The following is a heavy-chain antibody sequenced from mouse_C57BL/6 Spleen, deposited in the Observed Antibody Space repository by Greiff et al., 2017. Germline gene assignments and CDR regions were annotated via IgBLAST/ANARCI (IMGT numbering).Heavy chain of an antibody. CDR2: IHPNSGST. CDR3: ARGPNYYGSSYGWFAY. V-gene: IGHV1-64*01. CDR1: GYTFTSYW. D-gene: IGHD1-1*01. Sequence: VQLQQPGAELVKPGASVKLSCKASGYTFTSYWMHWVKQRPGPGLEWIGMIHPNSGSTNYNEKFKSKATLTVDKSSSTAYMQLSSLTSEDSAVYYCARGPNYYGSSYGWFAYWGQGTLVTVSA. J-gene: IGHJ3*01.